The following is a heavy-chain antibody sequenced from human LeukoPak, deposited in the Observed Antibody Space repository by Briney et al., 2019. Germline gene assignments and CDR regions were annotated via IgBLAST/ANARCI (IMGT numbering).Heavy chain of an antibody. V-gene: IGHV2-70*11. Sequence: SGPALVKPTQTLTLTCTFSGFSLTTSGMCVSWIRQPPGKALEWLARVDWDGDKYYSASLKTRLTISKDTSKNQVVLTVTNMDPVDTATYFCARIPPSGSSSWSYAMDVWGVGTTVTVSS. J-gene: IGHJ6*04. CDR2: VDWDGDK. D-gene: IGHD6-13*01. CDR3: ARIPPSGSSSWSYAMDV. CDR1: GFSLTTSGMC.